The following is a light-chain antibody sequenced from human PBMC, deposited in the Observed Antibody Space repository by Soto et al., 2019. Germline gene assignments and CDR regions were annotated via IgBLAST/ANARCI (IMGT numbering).Light chain of an antibody. Sequence: QSALTQPASVSGSPGQSITISCTGTNTDVGGYDRVSWYQHHPGKAPKMLIFEVFNRPSGISDRFSGSKSGDTASLTISGLQAEDEAEYYCSLYTSDSTYVXGTGTKVTVL. J-gene: IGLJ1*01. CDR1: NTDVGGYDR. CDR2: EVF. CDR3: SLYTSDSTYV. V-gene: IGLV2-14*01.